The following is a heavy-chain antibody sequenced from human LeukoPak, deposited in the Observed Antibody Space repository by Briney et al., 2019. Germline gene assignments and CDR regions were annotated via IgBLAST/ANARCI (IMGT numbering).Heavy chain of an antibody. CDR2: ISAYDGDA. CDR3: ARIAEYHLRYYFDY. Sequence: ASVKVSCKASGHTFSSYGFAWVRQAPGPGLESMGWISAYDGDANYAKKSQGRVTITTDTSTTTAYMELRSLRSDDTAVYYCARIAEYHLRYYFDYWGQGTLVTVSS. CDR1: GHTFSSYG. J-gene: IGHJ4*02. V-gene: IGHV1-18*01. D-gene: IGHD2-2*01.